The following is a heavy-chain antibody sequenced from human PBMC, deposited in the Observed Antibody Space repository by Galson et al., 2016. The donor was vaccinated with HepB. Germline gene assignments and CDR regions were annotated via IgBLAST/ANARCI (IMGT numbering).Heavy chain of an antibody. CDR1: GYSFTTYW. CDR3: ARRAAAGQENFDH. V-gene: IGHV5-51*01. CDR2: IYPGDSDT. Sequence: QSGAEVKKPGESLKISCKGSGYSFTTYWIGWVRQMPGKGLEWMGMIYPGDSDTRYSPSFQGQVPISADQSINTAYLQWSSLKASDTAIYYCARRAAAGQENFDHWGQGNPGQRRL. J-gene: IGHJ4*02. D-gene: IGHD6-13*01.